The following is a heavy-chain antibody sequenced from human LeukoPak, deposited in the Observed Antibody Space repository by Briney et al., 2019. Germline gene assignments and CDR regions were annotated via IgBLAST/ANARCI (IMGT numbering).Heavy chain of an antibody. D-gene: IGHD2-2*01. J-gene: IGHJ6*03. Sequence: SETLSLTCTVSGGSISSYYWSWIRQPAGKGLEWIGRIYTSGSTNYNPSLKSRVTMSVDTSKNQFSLKLSSVTAADTAVYYCARDVTGYCSSTSCPGPMDVWGKGTTVTVSS. CDR1: GGSISSYY. CDR3: ARDVTGYCSSTSCPGPMDV. CDR2: IYTSGST. V-gene: IGHV4-4*07.